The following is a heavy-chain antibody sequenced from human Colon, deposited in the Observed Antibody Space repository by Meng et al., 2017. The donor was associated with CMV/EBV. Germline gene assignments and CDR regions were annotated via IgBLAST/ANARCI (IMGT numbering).Heavy chain of an antibody. D-gene: IGHD3-3*01. CDR2: IYYSGNT. V-gene: IGHV4-39*07. J-gene: IGHJ4*02. CDR3: ASSLLAGPGSFWSGSRPAGYFDY. Sequence: SETLSLTCTVSGGSLSSNSYYWGWIRQPPGKGLEWIGNIYYSGNTYYNPSLKSRVTTSVDMSKNQFSLKLSSVTAADTAVYYCASSLLAGPGSFWSGSRPAGYFDYWGQGALVTVSS. CDR1: GGSLSSNSYY.